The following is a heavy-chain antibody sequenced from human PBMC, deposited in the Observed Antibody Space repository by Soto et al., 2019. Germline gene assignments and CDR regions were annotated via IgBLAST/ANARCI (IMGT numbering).Heavy chain of an antibody. CDR1: GFTFSSYG. V-gene: IGHV3-30*18. J-gene: IGHJ4*02. CDR2: ISYDGSNK. Sequence: LRLSCAASGFTFSSYGMHWVRQAPGKGLEWVAVISYDGSNKYYADSVKGRFTISRDNSKNTLYLQMNSLRAEDTAVYYCAKDFFDYWGQGTLVTVSS. CDR3: AKDFFDY.